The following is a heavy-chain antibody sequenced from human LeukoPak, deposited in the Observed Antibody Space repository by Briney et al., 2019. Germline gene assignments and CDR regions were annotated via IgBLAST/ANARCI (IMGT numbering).Heavy chain of an antibody. CDR3: ARAREYLAIDY. D-gene: IGHD2/OR15-2a*01. Sequence: GGSLRLSCAASGFTVSSNYMNWVRQAPGKGLEWVSVLYSAGNAFYADSVKGRFTISRDNSKNTLYLQMNSLRPEDTAVYYCARAREYLAIDYWGQGTLVTVSS. CDR1: GFTVSSNY. CDR2: LYSAGNA. J-gene: IGHJ4*02. V-gene: IGHV3-66*02.